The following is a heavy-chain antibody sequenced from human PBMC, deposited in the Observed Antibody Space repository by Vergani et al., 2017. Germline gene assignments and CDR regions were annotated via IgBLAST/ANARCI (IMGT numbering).Heavy chain of an antibody. CDR2: IYHSGST. D-gene: IGHD3-10*01. J-gene: IGHJ4*02. CDR1: GYSISSGYY. CDR3: ARAYGSGSYYKYSHFDY. Sequence: QVQLQESGPGLVKPSETLSLTCAVSGYSISSGYYWGWIRQPPGKGLEWIGSIYHSGSTYYNPSLKSRVTISVDTSKNQFSLKLSSVTAADTAVYYCARAYGSGSYYKYSHFDYWSQGTLVTVSS. V-gene: IGHV4-38-2*01.